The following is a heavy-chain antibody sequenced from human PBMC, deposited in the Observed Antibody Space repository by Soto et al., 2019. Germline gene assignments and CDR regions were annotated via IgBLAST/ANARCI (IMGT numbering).Heavy chain of an antibody. CDR3: AKEETVISHYYYYYGMDV. D-gene: IGHD4-4*01. Sequence: EVQLLESGGGLVQPGGSLRLSCAASGFTFSSYAMNWVRQAPGKGLEWVSVISGSGGITYHADCVKGRFTISRDNSKNTLYLQMDSLRAEDTAVYFCAKEETVISHYYYYYGMDVWGQGTTVTVSS. J-gene: IGHJ6*02. CDR2: ISGSGGIT. V-gene: IGHV3-23*01. CDR1: GFTFSSYA.